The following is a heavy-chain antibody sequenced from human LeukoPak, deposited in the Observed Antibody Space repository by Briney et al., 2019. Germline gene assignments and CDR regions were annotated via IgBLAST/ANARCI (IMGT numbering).Heavy chain of an antibody. CDR2: ISSSSSYI. D-gene: IGHD3-3*01. CDR1: GFTFSSYS. V-gene: IGHV3-21*01. J-gene: IGHJ4*02. Sequence: PGGSLRLSCAASGFTFSSYSMNWVRQAPGKGLEWVSSISSSSSYIYYADSVKGRFTISRDNAKNSLYLQMNSLRAEDTAVYYCARGQVGGYGPSYWGQGTLVTVSS. CDR3: ARGQVGGYGPSY.